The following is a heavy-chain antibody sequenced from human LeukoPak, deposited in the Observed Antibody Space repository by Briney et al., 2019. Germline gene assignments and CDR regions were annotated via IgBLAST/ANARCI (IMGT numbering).Heavy chain of an antibody. Sequence: ASVKVSCKASGYTFTSYGISWVRQAPGQGLEWMGWISAYNGNTNYAQKLQGRVTMTTDTSTSTAYMELRSLRSDDTAVYYCARESSGYDFSDAFDTWGQGTMVTVSS. V-gene: IGHV1-18*01. CDR3: ARESSGYDFSDAFDT. CDR2: ISAYNGNT. J-gene: IGHJ3*02. D-gene: IGHD5-12*01. CDR1: GYTFTSYG.